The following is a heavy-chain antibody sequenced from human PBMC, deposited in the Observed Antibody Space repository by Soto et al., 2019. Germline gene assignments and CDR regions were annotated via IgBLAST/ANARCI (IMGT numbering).Heavy chain of an antibody. CDR3: ARLRIYCSGGTCYYYFDY. Sequence: QLHLQESGQGLVKSSETLSLTCTVSGGSISSSSCYGGWIGLPPGKGLEWMGNIYYNGNTYYNPSLKSGVTISVDTSKSQFSLKLSSVTAADTAVYYCARLRIYCSGGTCYYYFDYWGQGTLVTVSS. D-gene: IGHD2-15*01. CDR1: GGSISSSSCY. V-gene: IGHV4-39*01. J-gene: IGHJ4*02. CDR2: IYYNGNT.